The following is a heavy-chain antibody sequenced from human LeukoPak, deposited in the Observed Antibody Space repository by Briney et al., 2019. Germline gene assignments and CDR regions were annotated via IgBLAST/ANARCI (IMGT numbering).Heavy chain of an antibody. CDR1: GFTFSSYG. Sequence: PGRSLRLSCAASGFTFSSYGMHWVRQAPGKGLEWVAVISYDGSNKYYADSVKGRFTISRDNAKNSLFLRMSSLRVEDTTVYYCARPRTAWSSHWYFEVWGRGTLVTVSS. J-gene: IGHJ2*01. V-gene: IGHV3-30*03. CDR3: ARPRTAWSSHWYFEV. D-gene: IGHD1-1*01. CDR2: ISYDGSNK.